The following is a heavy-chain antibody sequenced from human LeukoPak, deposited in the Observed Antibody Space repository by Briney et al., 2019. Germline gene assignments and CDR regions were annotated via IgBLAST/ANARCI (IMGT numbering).Heavy chain of an antibody. CDR3: AKRPTTVTTFGRDY. Sequence: GGSLILSCAASGFTFDSFAMSWVRQAPGKGLEWLSAISGSGASTYYGDSVKGRFTISRDNSRDTIYLQMDSLRAEDTAVYYCAKRPTTVTTFGRDYWGQGTLVTVSS. CDR2: ISGSGAST. J-gene: IGHJ4*02. D-gene: IGHD4-17*01. V-gene: IGHV3-23*01. CDR1: GFTFDSFA.